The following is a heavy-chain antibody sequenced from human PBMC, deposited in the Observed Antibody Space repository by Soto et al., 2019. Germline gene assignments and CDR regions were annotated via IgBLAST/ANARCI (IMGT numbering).Heavy chain of an antibody. CDR1: GFPFSTYT. D-gene: IGHD6-19*01. CDR3: AKVAGGY. CDR2: ISYDGSNK. J-gene: IGHJ4*02. Sequence: GGSLRLSCSASGFPFSTYTMHWVRQAPGKGLEWVAVISYDGSNKYYADSVKGRFTISRDNSKNTLYLQMNSLRAEDTAVYYCAKVAGGYWGQGTLVTVSS. V-gene: IGHV3-30*18.